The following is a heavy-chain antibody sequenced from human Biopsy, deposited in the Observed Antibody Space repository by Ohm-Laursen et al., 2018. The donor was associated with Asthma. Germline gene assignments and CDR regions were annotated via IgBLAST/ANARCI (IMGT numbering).Heavy chain of an antibody. CDR1: GGTFNTSV. J-gene: IGHJ4*02. Sequence: GSSVTVSCKPLGGTFNTSVIGWVRQAPGQGLEWMGGINSVFGTTTYPQKFQDRVTITADDSTSTVYMELSSLRSEDTAVYYCARKAGSCISRTCYSLDFWGQGTLVTVSS. V-gene: IGHV1-69*01. D-gene: IGHD2-2*01. CDR2: INSVFGTT. CDR3: ARKAGSCISRTCYSLDF.